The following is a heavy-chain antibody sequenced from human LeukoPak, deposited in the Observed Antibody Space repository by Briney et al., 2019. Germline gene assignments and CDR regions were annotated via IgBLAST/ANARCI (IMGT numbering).Heavy chain of an antibody. V-gene: IGHV4-34*01. CDR3: ARGRRRYTAAMVNNYFDY. CDR2: INHSGST. D-gene: IGHD5-18*01. J-gene: IGHJ4*02. Sequence: SETLSLTCAVYGESFSGYYWSWIRQPPGKGPEWLGEINHSGSTNYNPSLKSRVTISVDTSKNQFSLKLSSVTAADTAVYYCARGRRRYTAAMVNNYFDYWGQGTLVTVSS. CDR1: GESFSGYY.